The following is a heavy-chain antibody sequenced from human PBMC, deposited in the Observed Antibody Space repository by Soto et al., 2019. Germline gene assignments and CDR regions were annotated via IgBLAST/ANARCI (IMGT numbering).Heavy chain of an antibody. Sequence: SETLSLTCTFSWGSISRYYWSWIRQPPGEGLEWIGDMDKTGRTVYNPSIKSRDNKTVNTSKNQFSLKLNSVTAADTAVYYCARDLWGYCGADCYPLDVWGQGTTVTVSS. CDR2: MDKTGRT. V-gene: IGHV4-59*01. J-gene: IGHJ6*02. CDR1: WGSISRYY. D-gene: IGHD2-21*02. CDR3: ARDLWGYCGADCYPLDV.